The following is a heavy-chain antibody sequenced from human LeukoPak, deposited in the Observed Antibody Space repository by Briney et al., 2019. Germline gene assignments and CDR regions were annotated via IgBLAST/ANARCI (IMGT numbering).Heavy chain of an antibody. CDR3: ARDRDGSTSRRAYYYMDV. CDR2: IIPIFGTA. CDR1: GYTFTSYY. D-gene: IGHD2-2*01. V-gene: IGHV1-69*05. J-gene: IGHJ6*03. Sequence: ASVKVSCKASGYTFTSYYMHWVRQAPGQGLEWTGGIIPIFGTANYAQKFQGRVTITTDESTSTAYMELSSLRSEDTAVYYCARDRDGSTSRRAYYYMDVWGKGTTVTISS.